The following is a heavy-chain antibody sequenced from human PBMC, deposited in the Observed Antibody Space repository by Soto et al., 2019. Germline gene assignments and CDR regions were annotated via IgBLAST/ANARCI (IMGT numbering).Heavy chain of an antibody. V-gene: IGHV4-34*01. Sequence: SETLSLTCAVYGGSFSGYYWSWIRQPPGKGLEWIGEINHSGSTNYNPSLKSRVTISVDTSKNQFSLKLSSVTAADTAVYYCARGRAIVVVPAASRWNGGRRPFDPWGQGTLVTVSS. CDR3: ARGRAIVVVPAASRWNGGRRPFDP. CDR2: INHSGST. J-gene: IGHJ5*02. D-gene: IGHD2-2*01. CDR1: GGSFSGYY.